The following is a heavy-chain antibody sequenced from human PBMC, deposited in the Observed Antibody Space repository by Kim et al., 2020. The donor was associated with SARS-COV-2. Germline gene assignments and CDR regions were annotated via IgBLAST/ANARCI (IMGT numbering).Heavy chain of an antibody. J-gene: IGHJ1*01. CDR3: ARLESNSGRLWYFQH. CDR2: IDPSDSYT. CDR1: GYSFTSYW. V-gene: IGHV5-10-1*01. D-gene: IGHD6-19*01. Sequence: GESLKISCKGSGYSFTSYWISWVRQMPGKGLEWMGRIDPSDSYTNYSPSFQGHVTISADKSISTAYLQWSSLKASDTAMYYCARLESNSGRLWYFQHWGQGTLVTVSS.